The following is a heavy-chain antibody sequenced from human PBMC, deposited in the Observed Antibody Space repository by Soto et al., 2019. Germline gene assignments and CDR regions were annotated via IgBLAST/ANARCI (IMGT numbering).Heavy chain of an antibody. CDR3: ARALNDAFDI. J-gene: IGHJ3*02. CDR1: GFTFSSYG. V-gene: IGHV3-33*01. CDR2: IWYDGSNK. Sequence: QVQLVESGGGVVQPGRSLRLSCAASGFTFSSYGMHWVRQAPGKGLEWVAVIWYDGSNKYYADSVKGRFTISRDNSKNTLYLQMSSLRAEDTAVYYCARALNDAFDIWGQGTMVTVSS.